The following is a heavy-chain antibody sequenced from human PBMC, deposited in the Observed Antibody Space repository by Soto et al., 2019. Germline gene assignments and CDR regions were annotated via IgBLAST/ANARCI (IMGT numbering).Heavy chain of an antibody. CDR1: GYTFTSYG. D-gene: IGHD3-10*01. J-gene: IGHJ4*02. Sequence: QVQLVQSGAEVKKPGASVKVSCKASGYTFTSYGISWVRQAPGQGLEWMGWISAYNGNTNYAQKLQGRVTITTDTSSSTAYMELRSLRSDDTAVYYCARDSRITMVRGSRAPIDYWGQGTLVTVSS. CDR2: ISAYNGNT. CDR3: ARDSRITMVRGSRAPIDY. V-gene: IGHV1-18*01.